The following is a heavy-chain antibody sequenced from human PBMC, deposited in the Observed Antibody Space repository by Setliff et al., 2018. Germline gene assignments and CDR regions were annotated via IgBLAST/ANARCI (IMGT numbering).Heavy chain of an antibody. J-gene: IGHJ4*02. CDR3: ATDLAIRGVQFDY. CDR1: GGTFSSYA. Sequence: SVKVSCKASGGTFSSYAISWVRLAPGQGLGWMGGIIPIFGTANYAQKFQGRVTITADESTSTAYMELSSLRSEDTAVYYCATDLAIRGVQFDYWGRGTLVTVSS. V-gene: IGHV1-69*13. CDR2: IIPIFGTA. D-gene: IGHD3-10*01.